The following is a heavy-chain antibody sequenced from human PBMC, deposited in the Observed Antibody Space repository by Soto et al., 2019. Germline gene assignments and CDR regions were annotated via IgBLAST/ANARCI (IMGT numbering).Heavy chain of an antibody. CDR1: GFTFSSYA. V-gene: IGHV3-23*01. J-gene: IGHJ4*02. CDR2: ISGSGGST. D-gene: IGHD1-7*01. CDR3: AKDPIGQKLELPRFDY. Sequence: GGSLRLSCAASGFTFSSYAMSWVRQAPGKGLEWVSAISGSGGSTYYADSVKGRFTISRDNSKNTLYLQMNSLRAEDTAVYYCAKDPIGQKLELPRFDYWGQGTLVTVSS.